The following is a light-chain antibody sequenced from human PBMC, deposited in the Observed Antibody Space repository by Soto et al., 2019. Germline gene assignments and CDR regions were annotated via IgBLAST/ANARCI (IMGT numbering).Light chain of an antibody. V-gene: IGKV3-11*01. CDR1: QSVSSY. Sequence: EIVLTQSPATLSLSPGERATLSCRASQSVSSYLAWYQQTPGQAPRLLIYDASNRATGIPARFSGSVSGTDFTLTIASLQPEDFAVYYCQQYYSSPRTFGQGTKVEI. CDR2: DAS. J-gene: IGKJ1*01. CDR3: QQYYSSPRT.